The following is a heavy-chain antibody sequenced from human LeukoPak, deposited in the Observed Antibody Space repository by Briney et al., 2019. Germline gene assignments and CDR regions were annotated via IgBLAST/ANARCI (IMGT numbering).Heavy chain of an antibody. CDR3: AKGIGPQYYDFWSGYFDY. Sequence: GGSLRLSCAASGFTFDDYAMHWVRQAPGKGLEWVSGISWNSGSIGCADSVKGRFTISRDNAKNSLYLQMNSLRAEDMALYYCAKGIGPQYYDFWSGYFDYWGQGTLVTVSS. D-gene: IGHD3-3*01. J-gene: IGHJ4*02. CDR2: ISWNSGSI. V-gene: IGHV3-9*03. CDR1: GFTFDDYA.